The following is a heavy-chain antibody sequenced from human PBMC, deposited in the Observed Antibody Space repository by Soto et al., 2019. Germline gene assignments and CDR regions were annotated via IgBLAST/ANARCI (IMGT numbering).Heavy chain of an antibody. CDR1: GYSFTSYW. CDR3: ARTAAAGKYYYGMDV. Sequence: GESLKISCKGSGYSFTSYWIGWVRQMPGKGLELMGIIYPGDSDTRYSPSFQGQVPISADKSISTAYLQWSSLKASDTAMYYCARTAAAGKYYYGMDVWGQGTTVTVSS. V-gene: IGHV5-51*01. J-gene: IGHJ6*02. CDR2: IYPGDSDT. D-gene: IGHD6-13*01.